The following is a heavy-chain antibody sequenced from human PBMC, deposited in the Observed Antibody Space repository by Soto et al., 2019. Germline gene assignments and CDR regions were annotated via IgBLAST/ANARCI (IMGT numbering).Heavy chain of an antibody. CDR1: GFTFSSYS. D-gene: IGHD3-10*01. Sequence: GGSLRLSCAASGFTFSSYSMNWVRQAPGKGLEWVSYISSRSSTIYYADSVKGRFTISRDNAKNSLYLQMNSLRAEDTAVYYCARILLDHLWFSDYWGQGTLVTVSS. J-gene: IGHJ4*02. CDR3: ARILLDHLWFSDY. CDR2: ISSRSSTI. V-gene: IGHV3-48*01.